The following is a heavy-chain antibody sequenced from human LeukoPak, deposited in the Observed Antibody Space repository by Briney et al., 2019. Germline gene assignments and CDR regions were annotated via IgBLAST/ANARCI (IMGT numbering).Heavy chain of an antibody. CDR2: MSSNGGTT. CDR3: ARVGDVGPFDY. CDR1: GFTFSSYA. D-gene: IGHD1-26*01. V-gene: IGHV3-64*01. J-gene: IGHJ4*02. Sequence: GGSLRLSCAASGFTFSSYAMHWVRQAPGKGLEYVSAMSSNGGTTDYANSVKGRFTISRDNSKNTLYLQMGSLRAEDMAVYYCARVGDVGPFDYWGQGTLATVSS.